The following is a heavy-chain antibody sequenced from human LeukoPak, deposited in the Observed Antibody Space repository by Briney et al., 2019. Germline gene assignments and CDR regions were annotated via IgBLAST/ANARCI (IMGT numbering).Heavy chain of an antibody. J-gene: IGHJ4*02. CDR3: ARRGIVIRGLLIIGFHKEAYYFDY. V-gene: IGHV3-23*01. CDR1: GFTLSNYA. D-gene: IGHD3-10*01. CDR2: MSGGAINT. Sequence: PGGSLRLSCVVSGFTLSNYAMNWVRQAPGKGLEWVSGMSGGAINTKYADSVKGRFTISRDNSLNTLYLQMNNLRAEDTAVYFCARRGIVIRGLLIIGFHKEAYYFDYWGQGVLVTVSS.